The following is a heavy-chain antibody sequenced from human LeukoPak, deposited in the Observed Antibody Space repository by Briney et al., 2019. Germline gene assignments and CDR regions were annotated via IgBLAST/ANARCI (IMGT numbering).Heavy chain of an antibody. CDR3: ASSSDLVVIGFDY. V-gene: IGHV1-46*01. CDR2: INPSGGST. Sequence: ASVKVSCKASGYTFTSYYMHWVRQAPGQGLEWMGIINPSGGSTNYAQKLQGRVTMTTDTSTSTAYMELRSLRSDDTAVYYCASSSDLVVIGFDYWGQGTLVTVSS. J-gene: IGHJ4*02. CDR1: GYTFTSYY. D-gene: IGHD2-21*01.